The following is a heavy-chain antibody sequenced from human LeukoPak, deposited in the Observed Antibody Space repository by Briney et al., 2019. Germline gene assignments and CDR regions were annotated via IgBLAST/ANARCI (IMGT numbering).Heavy chain of an antibody. J-gene: IGHJ6*02. V-gene: IGHV3-66*01. CDR3: ARGPWDYGSLPDV. Sequence: GGSLRLSCAASGFSISDYYMSWVRQAPGKGLEWVSVIYSGGSTYYADSVKGRFTISRDNSKNTLYLQMNSLRAEDTAVYYCARGPWDYGSLPDVWGQGTTVTVSS. D-gene: IGHD3-10*01. CDR1: GFSISDYY. CDR2: IYSGGST.